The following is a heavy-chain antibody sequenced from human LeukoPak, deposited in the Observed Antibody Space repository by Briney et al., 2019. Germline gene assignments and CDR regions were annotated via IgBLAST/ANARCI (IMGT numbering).Heavy chain of an antibody. J-gene: IGHJ3*02. CDR2: IYSGGST. CDR3: AKAMYSSGSPDAFDI. CDR1: GFTFSSYA. D-gene: IGHD6-19*01. V-gene: IGHV3-NL1*01. Sequence: PGGPLRLSCAASGFTFSSYAMHWVRQAPGKGLEWVSVIYSGGSTYYADSVKGRFTISRDNAKNSLYLQMNSLRAEDTALYYCAKAMYSSGSPDAFDIWGQGTMVTVSS.